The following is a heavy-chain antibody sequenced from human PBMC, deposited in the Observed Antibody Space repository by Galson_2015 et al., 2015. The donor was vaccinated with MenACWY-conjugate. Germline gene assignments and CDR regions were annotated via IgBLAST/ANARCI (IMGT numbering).Heavy chain of an antibody. CDR3: ARSFGPSNYYYYMDV. CDR2: IIPIFGTA. V-gene: IGHV1-69*13. CDR1: GGTFSSHA. Sequence: SVKVSCKASGGTFSSHAISWVRQAPGQGLEWMGGIIPIFGTANYAQKFQGRVTITADESTSTAYMELSSLRSEDTAVYYCARSFGPSNYYYYMDVWGKGTTVTVSS. J-gene: IGHJ6*03. D-gene: IGHD3-10*01.